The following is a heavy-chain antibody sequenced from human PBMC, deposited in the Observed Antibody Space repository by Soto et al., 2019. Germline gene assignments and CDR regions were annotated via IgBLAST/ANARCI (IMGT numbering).Heavy chain of an antibody. CDR1: GGMFSDYT. CDR2: IIPIFGGP. CDR3: AKKGGGASIDFWRANWFDP. Sequence: QVQLVQSGAVVKKPGSSVTVSCKASGGMFSDYTISWVRQAPGQGLEWMGGIIPIFGGPHYAQKFQGRVRITADKPTSAVYLELRDLTSEDTAVYYGAKKGGGASIDFWRANWFDPWGQGTLVTVSS. V-gene: IGHV1-69*06. D-gene: IGHD3-3*01. J-gene: IGHJ5*02.